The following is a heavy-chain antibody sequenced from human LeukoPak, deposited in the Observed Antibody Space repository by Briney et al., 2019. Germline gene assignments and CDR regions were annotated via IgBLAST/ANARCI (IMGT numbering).Heavy chain of an antibody. Sequence: GGSLRLSCAASGFTFSSYGIHWVRQAPGKGLEWVAFIRYDGSNKYYADSVKGRFTISRDNSKNTLYLQMNSLRAEDTAVYYCVKDGGYENFLGEPGYWGQGTLVTVSS. CDR3: VKDGGYENFLGEPGY. V-gene: IGHV3-30*02. D-gene: IGHD3-16*01. J-gene: IGHJ4*02. CDR2: IRYDGSNK. CDR1: GFTFSSYG.